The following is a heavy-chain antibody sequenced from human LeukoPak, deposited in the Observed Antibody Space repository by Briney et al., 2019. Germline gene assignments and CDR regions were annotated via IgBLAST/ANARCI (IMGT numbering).Heavy chain of an antibody. CDR2: MNPNSGNT. V-gene: IGHV1-8*03. Sequence: ASVKVSCKASGYTFTSYDINWVRQATGQGLEWMGWMNPNSGNTGYAQKFQGRVTITRNTSISTAYMELSSLRSEDTAVYYCARGPYYYDSSGYDPYAFDIWGQGTTVTVSS. D-gene: IGHD3-22*01. J-gene: IGHJ3*02. CDR3: ARGPYYYDSSGYDPYAFDI. CDR1: GYTFTSYD.